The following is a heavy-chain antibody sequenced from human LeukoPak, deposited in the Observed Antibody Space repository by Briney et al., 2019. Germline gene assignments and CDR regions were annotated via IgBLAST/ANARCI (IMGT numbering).Heavy chain of an antibody. CDR1: GYTFTGYY. Sequence: ASVKVSCKASGYTFTGYYMHWVRQAPGQGLEWMGWINPNSGGTNYAQKFQGRVTMTRDTSISTAYMELSRLRSEDTAVYYCATDLGDSSGYYYVALDYWGQGTLVTVSS. CDR3: ATDLGDSSGYYYVALDY. D-gene: IGHD3-22*01. CDR2: INPNSGGT. J-gene: IGHJ4*02. V-gene: IGHV1-2*02.